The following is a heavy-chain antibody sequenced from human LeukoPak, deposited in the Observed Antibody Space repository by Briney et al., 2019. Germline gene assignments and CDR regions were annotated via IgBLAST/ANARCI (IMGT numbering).Heavy chain of an antibody. J-gene: IGHJ4*02. V-gene: IGHV3-48*01. CDR3: ARGMVTKDYYFDY. Sequence: PGGSLRLSCAASGFTFSSYSMNWVRQAPGKGLEWVSYISSSSSTIYYADSVKGRLTISRDNAKNSLYLQMNSLRAEDTAVYYCARGMVTKDYYFDYWGQGTLVTVSS. D-gene: IGHD5-18*01. CDR2: ISSSSSTI. CDR1: GFTFSSYS.